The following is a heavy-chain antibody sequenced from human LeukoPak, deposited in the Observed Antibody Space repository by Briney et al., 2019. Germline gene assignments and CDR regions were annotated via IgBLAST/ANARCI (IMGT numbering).Heavy chain of an antibody. CDR2: IIPIFGTA. V-gene: IGHV1-69*13. D-gene: IGHD3-9*01. CDR1: GGTFSSYA. Sequence: SVKVSCKASGGTFSSYAISWVRQAPGQGLEWMGGIIPIFGTANYAQKFQGRVTITADESTSTAYMELSSLRSEDTAVYYCARAGAHFGWLLHIDYWGQGTLVTVSS. J-gene: IGHJ4*02. CDR3: ARAGAHFGWLLHIDY.